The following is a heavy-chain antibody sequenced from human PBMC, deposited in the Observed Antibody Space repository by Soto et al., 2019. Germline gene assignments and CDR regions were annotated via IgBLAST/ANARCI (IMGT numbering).Heavy chain of an antibody. CDR1: GYTFTSXG. CDR3: XXXXXXXXXLYY. J-gene: IGHJ4*02. D-gene: IGHD5-18*01. CDR2: ISAYNGNT. V-gene: IGHV1-18*01. Sequence: QVQLVQSGAEVKKPGASVKVSCKASGYTFTSXGXXXXXXXXXXXLEWMGWISAYNGNTNYAQKLQGRVTMTTDTXXXXXXXXXXXXXXXXXXXXXXXXXXXXXXXLYYWGQGTLVTVSS.